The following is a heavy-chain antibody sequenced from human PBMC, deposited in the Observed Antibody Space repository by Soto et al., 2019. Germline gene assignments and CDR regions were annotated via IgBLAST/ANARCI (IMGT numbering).Heavy chain of an antibody. J-gene: IGHJ4*02. Sequence: EVQLLESGGGLVQPGGSLRLSCAAAGFSFSSYAMNWVRQAPGKGLEWVSVISGSGGSTYYADSVKGRFTISRDNSKNTLYLQMISLRAEDTAVYYCASRISGWYFDYWGQGTLVTVSS. CDR1: GFSFSSYA. V-gene: IGHV3-23*01. CDR2: ISGSGGST. CDR3: ASRISGWYFDY. D-gene: IGHD6-19*01.